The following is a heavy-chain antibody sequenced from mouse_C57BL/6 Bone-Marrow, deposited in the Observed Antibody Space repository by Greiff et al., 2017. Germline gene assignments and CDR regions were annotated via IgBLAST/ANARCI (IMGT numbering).Heavy chain of an antibody. Sequence: LVESGTELVKPGASVKLSCKASGYTFTSYWMHWVKQRPGQGLEWIGNINPSNGGTNYNEKFKSKATLTVDKSSSTAYMQLSSLTSEDSAVYYCARHGSSYWYVDVWGTGTTVTVSS. CDR2: INPSNGGT. V-gene: IGHV1-53*01. J-gene: IGHJ1*03. CDR1: GYTFTSYW. D-gene: IGHD1-1*01. CDR3: ARHGSSYWYVDV.